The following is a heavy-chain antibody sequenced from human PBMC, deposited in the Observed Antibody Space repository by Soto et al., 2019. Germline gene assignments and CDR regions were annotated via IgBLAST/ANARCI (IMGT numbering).Heavy chain of an antibody. CDR3: VKQAHGLDGVAFDY. D-gene: IGHD2-15*01. V-gene: IGHV3-64D*06. Sequence: ETLSLTCSVSGGSISHYYWSWIRQVPGKGLEAISAVSTSGRSTYYADSAKDRFTISRDNSKNTLFLQMGSLRPEDTAIYYCVKQAHGLDGVAFDYWGQGTQVTVSS. CDR2: VSTSGRST. J-gene: IGHJ4*02. CDR1: GGSISHYY.